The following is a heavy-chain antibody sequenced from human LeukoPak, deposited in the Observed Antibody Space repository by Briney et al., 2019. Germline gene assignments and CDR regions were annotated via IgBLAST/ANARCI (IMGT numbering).Heavy chain of an antibody. J-gene: IGHJ4*02. CDR2: ISSSSSYI. V-gene: IGHV3-21*01. Sequence: GGSLRLSCAASGFTFSSYSMNWVRQAPGKGLEWVSSISSSSSYIYYTDSVKGRFTIPRDNAKNSLYLQMNSLRAEDTAVYYCARVVISSGCLKSWGQGTLVTVSS. CDR3: ARVVISSGCLKS. D-gene: IGHD6-19*01. CDR1: GFTFSSYS.